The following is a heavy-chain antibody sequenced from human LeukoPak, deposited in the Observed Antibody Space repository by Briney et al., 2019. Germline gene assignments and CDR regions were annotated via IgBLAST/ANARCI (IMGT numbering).Heavy chain of an antibody. Sequence: SVTVSFKGSGGTFINYAISWVGQARGQGGEWMGVIIPIFGTANYAQKFQGRVTITTDESTSTAYMELSSLRSEDTSVYYCASRDYYDSSEDYWGQGTLVTVSS. D-gene: IGHD3-22*01. CDR2: IIPIFGTA. V-gene: IGHV1-69*05. CDR3: ASRDYYDSSEDY. J-gene: IGHJ4*02. CDR1: GGTFINYA.